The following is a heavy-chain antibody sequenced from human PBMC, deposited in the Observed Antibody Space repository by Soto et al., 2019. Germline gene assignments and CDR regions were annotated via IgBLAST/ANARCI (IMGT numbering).Heavy chain of an antibody. CDR3: HKYSGPLIMPAA. J-gene: IGHJ5*02. D-gene: IGHD1-26*01. Sequence: GASVKVSCKASGYTFTNFGISWVRQAPGQGLEWMGWISAYNGNTNYAQKLQGRVTMTTDTSTSTAYMELNSLKIEDTAVYYCHKYSGPLIMPAALGPGTLVTVSS. CDR1: GYTFTNFG. CDR2: ISAYNGNT. V-gene: IGHV1-18*01.